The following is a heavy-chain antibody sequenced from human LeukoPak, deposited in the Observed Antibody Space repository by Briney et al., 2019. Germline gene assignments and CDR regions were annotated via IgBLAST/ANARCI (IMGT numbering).Heavy chain of an antibody. V-gene: IGHV3-23*01. Sequence: GGSLRLSCAASGFTFSSYAMSWVRQAPGKGLEWVSAVSGSGGSTYYADSVKGRFTISRDNSKNTLYLQMNSLRAEDTAVYYCAKVIYYGTSTKYYFDYWGQGTLVTVSS. J-gene: IGHJ4*02. CDR3: AKVIYYGTSTKYYFDY. CDR2: VSGSGGST. D-gene: IGHD1-26*01. CDR1: GFTFSSYA.